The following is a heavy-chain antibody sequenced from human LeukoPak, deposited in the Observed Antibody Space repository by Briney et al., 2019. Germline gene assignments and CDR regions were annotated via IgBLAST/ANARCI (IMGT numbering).Heavy chain of an antibody. CDR3: ARGGGSFSI. CDR2: IYTSGST. Sequence: SETLSLTCTVSGGSISNSSYYWGWIRQPPGKGLEWIGRIYTSGSTNYNPSLKSRVTMSVDTSKNQFSLKLSSVTAADTAVYYCARGGGSFSIWGQGTMVTVSS. V-gene: IGHV4-61*05. J-gene: IGHJ3*02. D-gene: IGHD1-26*01. CDR1: GGSISNSSYY.